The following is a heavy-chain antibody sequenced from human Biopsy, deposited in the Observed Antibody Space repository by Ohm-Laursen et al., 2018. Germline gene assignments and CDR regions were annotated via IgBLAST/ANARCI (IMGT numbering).Heavy chain of an antibody. CDR2: VYNGGIT. CDR1: GGSIISYY. J-gene: IGHJ5*02. V-gene: IGHV4-59*07. CDR3: ARTPRDSFWSGSYKRGLWFDP. D-gene: IGHD3-3*01. Sequence: SDTLSLTCSVSGGSIISYYWTWIRPPPGQGREWIGHVYNGGITKYNPSLKSRGTISKETSKNQFSLQVNSVTAADTAVYYCARTPRDSFWSGSYKRGLWFDPWGQGTLVIVSS.